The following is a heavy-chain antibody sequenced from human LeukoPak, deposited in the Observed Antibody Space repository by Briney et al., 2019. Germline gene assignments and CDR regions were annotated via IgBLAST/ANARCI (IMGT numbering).Heavy chain of an antibody. D-gene: IGHD3-16*02. Sequence: SETLSLTCTLSGGSLSSSIYYWGWARQPPGKGLGWNRRVYYSGSTYYNPSLKGRVTISVDTSKNQFSLKLSSVTAADTAVYYCARHDYVWGSYRYPFDYWGQGTLVTVSS. CDR1: GGSLSSSIYY. J-gene: IGHJ4*02. CDR3: ARHDYVWGSYRYPFDY. V-gene: IGHV4-39*01. CDR2: VYYSGST.